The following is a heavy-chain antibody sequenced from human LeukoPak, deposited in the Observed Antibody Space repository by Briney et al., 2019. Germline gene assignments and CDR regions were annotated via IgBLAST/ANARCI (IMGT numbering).Heavy chain of an antibody. CDR2: IYTSGST. CDR1: GGSISSSSYH. Sequence: PSETLSLTCTVSGGSISSSSYHWGWIRQPPGKGLEWIGRIYTSGSTNYNPSLKSRVTISVDTSKNQFSLKLSSVTAADTAVYYCAREAGYYGSGSKDWFDPWGQGTLVTVSS. D-gene: IGHD3-10*01. V-gene: IGHV4-61*02. CDR3: AREAGYYGSGSKDWFDP. J-gene: IGHJ5*02.